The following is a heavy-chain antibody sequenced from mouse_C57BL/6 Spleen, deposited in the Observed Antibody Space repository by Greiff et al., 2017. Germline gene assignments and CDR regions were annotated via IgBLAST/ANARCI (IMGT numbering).Heavy chain of an antibody. CDR1: GYTFTSYW. Sequence: QVQLQQPGAELVKPGASVKLSCKASGYTFTSYWMHWVKQRPGQGLEWIGMIHPNSGSTNYNEKFKSKATLTVDKSSSTAYMQLSSLSSEYSAVYCWAICDGYSWFAYWGQGTLVTVSA. J-gene: IGHJ3*01. D-gene: IGHD2-3*01. CDR2: IHPNSGST. V-gene: IGHV1-64*01. CDR3: AICDGYSWFAY.